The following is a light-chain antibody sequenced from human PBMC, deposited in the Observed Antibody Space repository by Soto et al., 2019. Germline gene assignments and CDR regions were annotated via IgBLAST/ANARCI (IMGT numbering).Light chain of an antibody. CDR1: QGISNY. J-gene: IGKJ3*01. CDR2: AAS. V-gene: IGKV1-27*01. Sequence: DIQMTQSPSSLSASVGDRVTITCRASQGISNYLAWYQQKPGKVPKLLIYAASTLQSGVPSRFSGSGSGTDFTLTISSLQLEDGATYYCQKYNCAPPFTFGPGTKVDIK. CDR3: QKYNCAPPFT.